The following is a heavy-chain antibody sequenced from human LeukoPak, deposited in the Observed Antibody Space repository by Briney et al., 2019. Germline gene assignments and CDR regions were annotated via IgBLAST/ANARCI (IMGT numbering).Heavy chain of an antibody. CDR1: GFTFSSYA. CDR3: ARGRGYSYGWDYYYGMDV. CDR2: ISSNGGST. Sequence: GGSLRLSCSASGFTFSSYAMHWVRQAPGKGLEYVSAISSNGGSTYYADSVKGRFTISRDNSKNTLYLQMNSLRAEDTAVYHCARGRGYSYGWDYYYGMDVWGQGTTVTVSS. V-gene: IGHV3-64*04. J-gene: IGHJ6*02. D-gene: IGHD5-18*01.